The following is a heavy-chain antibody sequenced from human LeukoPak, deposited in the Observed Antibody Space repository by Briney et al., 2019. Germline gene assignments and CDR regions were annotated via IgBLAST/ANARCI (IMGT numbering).Heavy chain of an antibody. D-gene: IGHD2-8*02. CDR3: ARGPVRAGGGYYYYYYMDV. CDR1: GYTFTGYY. V-gene: IGHV1-2*02. Sequence: GASVKVSCKASGYTFTGYYMHWVRQAPGQGLEWMGWINPNSGGTNYAQKFQGRVTMTRDTSISTAYMELSRLRSDDTAVYYCARGPVRAGGGYYYYYYMDVWGKGTTVTVSS. J-gene: IGHJ6*03. CDR2: INPNSGGT.